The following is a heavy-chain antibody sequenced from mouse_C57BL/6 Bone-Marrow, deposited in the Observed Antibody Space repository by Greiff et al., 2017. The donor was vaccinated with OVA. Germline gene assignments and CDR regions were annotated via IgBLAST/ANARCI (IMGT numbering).Heavy chain of an antibody. CDR2: IYPNSGST. V-gene: IGHV1-64*01. Sequence: QVQLKQPGAELVKPGASVKLSCKASGYTFTSYWMHWVKQRPGQGLEWIGMIYPNSGSTNYNEKFKSKATLTVDNSSSTAYMQLSSVTSEDSAVYYCARGSWFAYWGQGTMVTVSA. J-gene: IGHJ3*01. CDR1: GYTFTSYW. CDR3: ARGSWFAY.